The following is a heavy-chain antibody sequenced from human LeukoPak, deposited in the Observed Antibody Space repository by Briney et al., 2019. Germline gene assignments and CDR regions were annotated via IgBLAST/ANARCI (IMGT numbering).Heavy chain of an antibody. V-gene: IGHV3-30*18. CDR2: ISYDGSNK. Sequence: PGGSLSHSCAASGFTLRTYVMHWVRQAPGKGLEWVAVISYDGSNKYYADSVKGRFTISRDNSKNTLDLQMNSLRAEDTAVYYCAKEEGCRGLNHWGQGTLVTVSA. D-gene: IGHD2-15*01. CDR3: AKEEGCRGLNH. CDR1: GFTLRTYV. J-gene: IGHJ1*01.